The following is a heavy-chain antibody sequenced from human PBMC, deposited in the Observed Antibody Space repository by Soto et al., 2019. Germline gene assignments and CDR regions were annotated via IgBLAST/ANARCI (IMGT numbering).Heavy chain of an antibody. V-gene: IGHV1-18*01. CDR3: ARGLVATIQRLGFDP. Sequence: ASVKVSCKASGYTFTSYGISWVRQAPGQGLEWMGWISAYNGNTNYAQKLQGRVTMTTDTSASTAYMELRSLRSDDTAVYYCARGLVATIQRLGFDPWGQGTLVTVSS. D-gene: IGHD5-12*01. CDR2: ISAYNGNT. CDR1: GYTFTSYG. J-gene: IGHJ5*02.